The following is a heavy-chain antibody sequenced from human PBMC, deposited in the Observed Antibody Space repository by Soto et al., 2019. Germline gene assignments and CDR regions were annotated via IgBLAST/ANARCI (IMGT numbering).Heavy chain of an antibody. Sequence: GGSLRLSCAASGFTFSSYGMHWVRQAPGKGLEWVAVISYDGSNKYYADSVKGRFTISRGNSKNTLYLQMNSLRAEDTAVYYCAKAPGVHCSSTSCYRRNPYFDYWGQGTLVTVSS. J-gene: IGHJ4*02. CDR1: GFTFSSYG. CDR2: ISYDGSNK. D-gene: IGHD2-2*01. V-gene: IGHV3-30*18. CDR3: AKAPGVHCSSTSCYRRNPYFDY.